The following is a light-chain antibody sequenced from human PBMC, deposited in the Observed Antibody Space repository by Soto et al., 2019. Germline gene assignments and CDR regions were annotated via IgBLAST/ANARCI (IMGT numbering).Light chain of an antibody. CDR1: QSISSY. J-gene: IGKJ2*01. CDR3: QQSYSTLAMYT. CDR2: AAS. V-gene: IGKV1-39*01. Sequence: DIQMTQSPSSLSASVGDRVTITCRASQSISSYLNWYQQKPGKAPKLLIYAASSLQSGFPSRFSGSGSVTDFALLISSLEPEDFATYYCQQSYSTLAMYTFGQGTKREIK.